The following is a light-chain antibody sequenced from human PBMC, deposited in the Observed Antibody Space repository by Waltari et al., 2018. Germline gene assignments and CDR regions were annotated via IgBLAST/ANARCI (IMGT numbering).Light chain of an antibody. CDR1: QSISNW. J-gene: IGKJ4*01. Sequence: DIQMTQSPSTLSASVGDRVTITCRASQSISNWLAWYQQKPGKAPKLLIYKASTLESGVPSRFSGSGSGTEFTLTISSLQPNDFATFYGQQYNSYSLLTFGGGTKVEIK. CDR3: QQYNSYSLLT. CDR2: KAS. V-gene: IGKV1-5*03.